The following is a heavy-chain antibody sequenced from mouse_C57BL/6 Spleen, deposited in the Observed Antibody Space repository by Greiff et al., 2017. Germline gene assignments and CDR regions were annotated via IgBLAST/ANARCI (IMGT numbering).Heavy chain of an antibody. CDR1: GFTFSSYA. J-gene: IGHJ4*01. D-gene: IGHD4-1*01. Sequence: EVKVVESGGGLVKPGGSLKLSCAASGFTFSSYAMSWVRQTPEKRLEWVATISDGGSYTYYPDNVKGRFTISRDNAKNNLYLQMSHLKSEDTAMYYCARGGRGTGYYAMDYWGQGTSVTVSS. CDR2: ISDGGSYT. CDR3: ARGGRGTGYYAMDY. V-gene: IGHV5-4*03.